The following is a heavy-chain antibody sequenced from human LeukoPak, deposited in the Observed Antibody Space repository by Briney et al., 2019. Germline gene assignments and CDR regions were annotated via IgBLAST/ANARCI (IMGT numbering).Heavy chain of an antibody. CDR1: GYSITSGYY. D-gene: IGHD6-19*01. Sequence: PSETLSLTCAVSGYSITSGYYWAWIRQPPGKGLEWIGNIYHSGSTYYNASLKSRVTISVDTSKNQFSLKLSSVTAADTAVYYCARDSPRSGWYNYWGQGTLVTVSS. J-gene: IGHJ4*02. V-gene: IGHV4-38-2*02. CDR3: ARDSPRSGWYNY. CDR2: IYHSGST.